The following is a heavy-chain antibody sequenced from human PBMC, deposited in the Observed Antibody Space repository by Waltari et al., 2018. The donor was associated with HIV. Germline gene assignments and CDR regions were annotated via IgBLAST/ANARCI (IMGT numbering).Heavy chain of an antibody. CDR1: GYTFSDDY. J-gene: IGHJ4*02. CDR2: IYPTNGDT. CDR3: ARGMGFGWYYLDY. D-gene: IGHD6-19*01. Sequence: QVQLVQSGPEVKKPGASVKVSCKASGYTFSDDYIHWVRQAPGQGPEWMGRIYPTNGDTYSVLKFQDRVTMTIDTSQNTVYMEVTGLTSDDTAIYYCARGMGFGWYYLDYWGQGTLVIVSS. V-gene: IGHV1-2*06.